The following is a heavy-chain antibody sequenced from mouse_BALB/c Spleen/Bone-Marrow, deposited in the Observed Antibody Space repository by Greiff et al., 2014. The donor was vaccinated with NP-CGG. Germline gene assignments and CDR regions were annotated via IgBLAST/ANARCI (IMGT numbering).Heavy chain of an antibody. CDR2: INPYNDGT. CDR1: GYTFTSYV. CDR3: AKGGNYRYDFDY. Sequence: EVQLQESGPELVKPGASVKMSCKASGYTFTSYVMHWVKQKPGQGLEWIGYINPYNDGTKYNEKFKGMATLTSDRSSSTAYMEHSSLTSEDSAVYYCAKGGNYRYDFDYWGQGTTVTVSS. V-gene: IGHV1-14*01. D-gene: IGHD2-14*01. J-gene: IGHJ2*01.